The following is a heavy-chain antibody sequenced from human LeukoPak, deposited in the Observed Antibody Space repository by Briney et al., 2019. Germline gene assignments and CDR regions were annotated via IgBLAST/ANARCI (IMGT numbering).Heavy chain of an antibody. J-gene: IGHJ4*02. CDR3: INPRNPGFEY. CDR1: EFTFSDHY. V-gene: IGHV3-15*07. CDR2: IKSKTDGGTT. Sequence: GGSLRLSGAASEFTFSDHYMDRVRQAPGKGLEWVGRIKSKTDGGTTDYAAPVKGRFTISRDDSKNTLYLQMNSLKTEDTAVYYCINPRNPGFEYWGQGTLVTVSS. D-gene: IGHD1-14*01.